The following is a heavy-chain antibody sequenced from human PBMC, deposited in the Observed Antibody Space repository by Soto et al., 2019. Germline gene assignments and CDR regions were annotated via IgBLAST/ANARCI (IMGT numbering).Heavy chain of an antibody. CDR2: ISSNGVGT. Sequence: ESVGGLAQPGGSLRLSCAASGFTLSGYAMDWVRQAPGKGLEYVSGISSNGVGTYYANSAQGRFTISRDNSKNTVYLQMGSLRPEDMAVYYCARRARPDFYYMDVWGKGTTVTVSS. CDR3: ARRARPDFYYMDV. CDR1: GFTLSGYA. V-gene: IGHV3-64*01. J-gene: IGHJ6*03. D-gene: IGHD6-6*01.